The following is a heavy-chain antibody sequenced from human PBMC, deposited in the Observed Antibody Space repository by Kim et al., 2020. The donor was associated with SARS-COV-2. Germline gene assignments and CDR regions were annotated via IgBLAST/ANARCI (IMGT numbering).Heavy chain of an antibody. V-gene: IGHV3-23*01. D-gene: IGHD2-15*01. J-gene: IGHJ4*02. Sequence: SYENYVKGRFTISRDNSKNTLYLQMNSLGAEDTAVYYCAKAWRWYPNLDSWGQGTLVTVSS. CDR3: AKAWRWYPNLDS.